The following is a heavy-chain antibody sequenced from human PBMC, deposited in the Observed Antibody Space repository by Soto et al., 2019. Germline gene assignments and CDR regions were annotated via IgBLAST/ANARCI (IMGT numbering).Heavy chain of an antibody. CDR1: GFTFSYYS. D-gene: IGHD2-15*01. J-gene: IGHJ6*02. CDR2: VSYDGNIE. Sequence: GGSLRLSCAASGFTFSYYSMHWVRQAPGKGLEWVAVVSYDGNIEYYADSVKGRFSISRDNSKNTLNLQMDNLRVEDTAVYFCSRPYCSASPSYSYNGLDVWGPGTTVTVSS. V-gene: IGHV3-30-3*01. CDR3: SRPYCSASPSYSYNGLDV.